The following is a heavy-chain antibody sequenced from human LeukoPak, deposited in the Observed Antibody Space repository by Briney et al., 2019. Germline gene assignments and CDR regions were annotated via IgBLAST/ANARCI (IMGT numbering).Heavy chain of an antibody. D-gene: IGHD5-24*01. V-gene: IGHV1-69*06. Sequence: SVKVSCEASGGTFSSYAISWVRQAPGQGLEWMGGIIPIFGTANYAQKFQGRVTITADKSTSTAYMELSSLRSEDTAVYYCARVAGDGYKRGTSDYWGQGTLVTVSS. CDR1: GGTFSSYA. J-gene: IGHJ4*02. CDR3: ARVAGDGYKRGTSDY. CDR2: IIPIFGTA.